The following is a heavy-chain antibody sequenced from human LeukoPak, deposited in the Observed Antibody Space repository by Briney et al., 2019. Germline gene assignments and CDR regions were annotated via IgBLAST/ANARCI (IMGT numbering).Heavy chain of an antibody. CDR2: VFYRGNT. V-gene: IGHV4-39*01. CDR1: GASISSSDYW. Sequence: PSETLSLTCTVSGASISSSDYWWAWIRQPPGKGLDWIASVFYRGNTHYNPSLQSRVTISVDTSKNQFSLNLNSVTAADTAVYYCARQRGIGSWSFDYWGQGTLVTVSP. J-gene: IGHJ4*02. CDR3: ARQRGIGSWSFDY. D-gene: IGHD3-3*02.